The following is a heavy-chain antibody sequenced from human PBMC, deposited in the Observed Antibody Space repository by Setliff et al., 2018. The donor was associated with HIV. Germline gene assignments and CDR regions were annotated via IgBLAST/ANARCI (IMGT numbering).Heavy chain of an antibody. CDR2: IYTSGST. Sequence: SETLSLTCTVSGGSISSHYWSWIRQPAGKGLEWIGHIYTSGSTNYNPSLKSRVTMSVDTSNNQFSLKVNSVAAADTAVYYCTRRSYYYDNSGELWGQGTLVTV. V-gene: IGHV4-4*07. CDR3: TRRSYYYDNSGEL. CDR1: GGSISSHY. J-gene: IGHJ4*02. D-gene: IGHD3-22*01.